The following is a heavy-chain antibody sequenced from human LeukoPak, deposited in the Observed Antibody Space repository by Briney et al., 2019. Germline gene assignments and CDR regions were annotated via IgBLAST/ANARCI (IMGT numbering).Heavy chain of an antibody. CDR1: GGTFSSYA. V-gene: IGHV1-69*05. Sequence: ASVKVSCKASGGTFSSYAISWVRQAPGQGLEWMGGIIPIFGTANYAQKFQGRVTITTDGSTSTAYMEPSSLRSEDTAVYYCARGQVWFGESDAFDIWGQGTMVIVSS. CDR2: IIPIFGTA. D-gene: IGHD3-10*01. CDR3: ARGQVWFGESDAFDI. J-gene: IGHJ3*02.